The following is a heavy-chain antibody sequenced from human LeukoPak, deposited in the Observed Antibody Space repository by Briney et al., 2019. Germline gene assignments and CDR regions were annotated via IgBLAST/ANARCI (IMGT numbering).Heavy chain of an antibody. CDR1: GFTVSSNY. Sequence: GGSLRLSCAASGFTVSSNYMSWVRQAPGKGLEWVSVIYSGGSTYYADSVKGRFTISRDNAKNSLYLQMNSLRAEDTAVYYCARDRVVVPAAMPNWFDPWGQGTLVTVSS. CDR3: ARDRVVVPAAMPNWFDP. CDR2: IYSGGST. V-gene: IGHV3-66*01. D-gene: IGHD2-2*01. J-gene: IGHJ5*02.